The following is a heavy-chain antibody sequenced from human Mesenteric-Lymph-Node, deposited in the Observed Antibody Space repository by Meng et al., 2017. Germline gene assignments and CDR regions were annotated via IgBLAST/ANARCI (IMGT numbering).Heavy chain of an antibody. CDR2: ISYDGSNK. D-gene: IGHD3-16*02. V-gene: IGHV3-30*01. Sequence: LVESGGGLVKPGGSLGLFCAASGFTFSSYAMHWVRQAPGKGLEWVAVISYDGSNKYYADSVKGRFTTSRDNSKNTLYLQMNSLRDEDTAFYYCASDGLRLGELSFFEHWGQGTLVTVSS. J-gene: IGHJ4*02. CDR3: ASDGLRLGELSFFEH. CDR1: GFTFSSYA.